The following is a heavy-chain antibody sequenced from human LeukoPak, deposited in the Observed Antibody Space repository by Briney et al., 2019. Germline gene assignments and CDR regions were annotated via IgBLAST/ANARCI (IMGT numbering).Heavy chain of an antibody. J-gene: IGHJ6*02. Sequence: PGGSLRLSCAASGFTFSSYAMHWVRQAPGKGLEWVAVIWYDGSNKYYADSVKGRFTISRDNSKNTLYLQMNSLRAEDTAVYYCARHYADLTLYYYYYGMDVWGQGTTVTVSS. D-gene: IGHD2-2*01. CDR2: IWYDGSNK. CDR1: GFTFSSYA. CDR3: ARHYADLTLYYYYYGMDV. V-gene: IGHV3-33*08.